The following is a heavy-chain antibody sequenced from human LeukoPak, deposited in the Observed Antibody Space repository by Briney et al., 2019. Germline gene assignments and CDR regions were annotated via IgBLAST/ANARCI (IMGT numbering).Heavy chain of an antibody. Sequence: SETLSLTCAVYGESFSGYYWSWIRQPPGKGLEWIGEINHSGSTNYNPSLKSRVTISVDTSKNRFSLKLSSVTAADTAVYYCARGLYHDTIFQHWGQGTLVTVSS. D-gene: IGHD3-16*02. J-gene: IGHJ1*01. CDR1: GESFSGYY. CDR3: ARGLYHDTIFQH. V-gene: IGHV4-34*01. CDR2: INHSGST.